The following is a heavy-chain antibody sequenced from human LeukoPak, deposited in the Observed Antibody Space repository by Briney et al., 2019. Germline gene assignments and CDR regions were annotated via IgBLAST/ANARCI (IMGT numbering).Heavy chain of an antibody. Sequence: SESLSLTCTVSGCSISSSSYNWVRIRPPPGKGLEWAGSSYYSGSTYYNPSLKTRVSISVDTSKNQFSLKLSSVTAADPAVYYCARGRYNWDPWGQGTLVTVSS. CDR3: ARGRYNWDP. J-gene: IGHJ5*02. CDR1: GCSISSSSYN. V-gene: IGHV4-39*01. CDR2: SYYSGST. D-gene: IGHD1-20*01.